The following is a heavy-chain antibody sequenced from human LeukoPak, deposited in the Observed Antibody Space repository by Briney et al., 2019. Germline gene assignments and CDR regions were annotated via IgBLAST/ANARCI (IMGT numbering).Heavy chain of an antibody. CDR1: GFTFRHYA. D-gene: IGHD6-13*01. J-gene: IGHJ5*02. V-gene: IGHV3-23*01. Sequence: GGSLRLSCAASGFTFRHYAMSWVRQAQGKGLEWVSVISGSGTNTYYADSVKGRFTISRDNSDDTVYLQMHGLRADDTALYYCVKGRRVGIAAPIDAWGQGVMVSVSS. CDR2: ISGSGTNT. CDR3: VKGRRVGIAAPIDA.